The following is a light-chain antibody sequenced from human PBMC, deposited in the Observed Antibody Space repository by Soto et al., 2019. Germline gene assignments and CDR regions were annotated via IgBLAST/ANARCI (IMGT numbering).Light chain of an antibody. J-gene: IGKJ1*01. Sequence: ERVLTGGPRTVSLCSGERGTGSWSASQSVSNNYLAWYQQKPGQAPRLLIYGASNRATGIPDRFSGSGSGTDFTLTISRLEPEDFAVYYCQQYGSSGTFGQGTKVDIK. CDR1: QSVSNNY. CDR3: QQYGSSGT. V-gene: IGKV3-20*01. CDR2: GAS.